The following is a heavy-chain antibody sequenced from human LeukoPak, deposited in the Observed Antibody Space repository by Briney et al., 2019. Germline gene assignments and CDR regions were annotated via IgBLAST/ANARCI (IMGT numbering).Heavy chain of an antibody. D-gene: IGHD3-3*01. CDR1: GGSITSSNW. CDR2: IYHSGST. V-gene: IGHV4-4*02. CDR3: ARDPGYDFWSGQKGWFDP. J-gene: IGHJ5*02. Sequence: SETLSLTCAVSGGSITSSNWWSWVRQPPEKRLEWIGEIYHSGSTNYNPSLISRVTISVETSKNQFSLKLSSVTAADTAVYYCARDPGYDFWSGQKGWFDPWGQGTLVTVSS.